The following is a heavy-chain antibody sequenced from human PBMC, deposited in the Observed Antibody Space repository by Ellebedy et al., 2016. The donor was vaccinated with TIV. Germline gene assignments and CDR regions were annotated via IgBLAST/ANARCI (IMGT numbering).Heavy chain of an antibody. V-gene: IGHV3-74*01. CDR1: GFTFSNFS. CDR3: ARETPGLFGPDY. J-gene: IGHJ4*02. CDR2: VNIYGITI. Sequence: GESLKISCAASGFTFSNFSMHWVRQVPGKGLLCVSSVNIYGITIAYADSVKGRFTISRDNAKNTLYLQMNSLRAEDKAVYYCARETPGLFGPDYWGQGALVTVSS. D-gene: IGHD2-21*01.